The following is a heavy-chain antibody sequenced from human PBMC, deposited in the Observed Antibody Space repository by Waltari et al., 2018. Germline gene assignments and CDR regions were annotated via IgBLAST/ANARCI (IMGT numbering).Heavy chain of an antibody. D-gene: IGHD1-20*01. CDR2: YNTEGSST. CDR3: ARLGITGTTGY. CDR1: GFTFSSYW. V-gene: IGHV3-74*01. Sequence: EVQLVESGGGLVQPGGSLRLSCAASGFTFSSYWMHWVRQAPGKGLVWVSRYNTEGSSTSYADSVKGRFTISRDNAKNTLYLQMNSLRAEDTAVYYCARLGITGTTGYWGQGTLVTVSS. J-gene: IGHJ4*02.